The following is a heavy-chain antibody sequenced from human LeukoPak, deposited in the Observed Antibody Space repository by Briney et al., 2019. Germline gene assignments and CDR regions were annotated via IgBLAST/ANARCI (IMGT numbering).Heavy chain of an antibody. V-gene: IGHV1-2*02. J-gene: IGHJ4*02. D-gene: IGHD1-14*01. CDR3: ATEGGPGLDF. CDR1: GYSFTGYY. CDR2: INPNSGST. Sequence: ASVKVSCKASGYSFTGYYMHWVRQAPGQGLEWMGWINPNSGSTSYAQKFQGRVTMTRDTSISTVYMELSSLRSDDAAVYFCATEGGPGLDFWGQGTLVTVSS.